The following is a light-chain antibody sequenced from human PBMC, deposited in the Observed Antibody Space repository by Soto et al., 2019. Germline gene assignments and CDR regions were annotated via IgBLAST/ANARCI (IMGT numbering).Light chain of an antibody. V-gene: IGKV3-15*01. CDR3: KPYQNQPLT. Sequence: EVVMTQSPATLSVSPGEGVTLSCRASQGIGDTLALYQHKPCQTPRLLIYDTSTRTTGVPARFTGSRSGPEFTLTILTLKSQDFAIYYCKPYQNQPLTFDIGTNVESK. CDR1: QGIGDT. J-gene: IGKJ4*01. CDR2: DTS.